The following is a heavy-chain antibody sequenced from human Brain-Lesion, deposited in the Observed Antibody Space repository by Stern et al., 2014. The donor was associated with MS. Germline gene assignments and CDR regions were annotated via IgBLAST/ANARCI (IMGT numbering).Heavy chain of an antibody. D-gene: IGHD2-15*01. CDR3: AGEEDIRYCSGGSCTGNWFDP. CDR1: GGSVSSTSYA. J-gene: IGHJ5*02. V-gene: IGHV4-39*01. CDR2: IYYSGNT. Sequence: VQLVELGPGLVKPSETLSLTCTVAGGSVSSTSYAWAWIRQPPGKGLEWIGTIYYSGNTYYSPSLKSRLTISLDTSKNQFSLQRGSVTAADTAVYYCAGEEDIRYCSGGSCTGNWFDPWGQGTLVTVSS.